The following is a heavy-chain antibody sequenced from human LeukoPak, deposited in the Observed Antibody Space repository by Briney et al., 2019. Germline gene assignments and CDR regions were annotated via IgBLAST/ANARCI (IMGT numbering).Heavy chain of an antibody. CDR2: IDYSGRP. Sequence: SETLSLTCIVSGYSIRNGFRWGWIWLSPGKGLEWIGSIDYSGRPSYNPSLKSRVSISVDTSKNLFSLNLASVTAADTAIYLCARSEINDYMKFWGQGLQVIVSS. CDR3: ARSEINDYMKF. V-gene: IGHV4-38-2*02. J-gene: IGHJ4*02. D-gene: IGHD4/OR15-4a*01. CDR1: GYSIRNGFR.